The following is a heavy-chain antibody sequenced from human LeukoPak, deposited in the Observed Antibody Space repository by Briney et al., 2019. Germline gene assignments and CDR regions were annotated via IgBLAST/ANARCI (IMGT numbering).Heavy chain of an antibody. Sequence: GGSLRLSCAASGFTFSSYAMHWVRQAPGKGLEYVSAIGSNGGSTYYANSVKGRFTISRDNSKNTLYLQMGSLRAEDTAVYYCARLALQEVGATQTYYLDYWGQGTLVTVSS. J-gene: IGHJ4*02. CDR2: IGSNGGST. CDR1: GFTFSSYA. D-gene: IGHD1-26*01. V-gene: IGHV3-64*01. CDR3: ARLALQEVGATQTYYLDY.